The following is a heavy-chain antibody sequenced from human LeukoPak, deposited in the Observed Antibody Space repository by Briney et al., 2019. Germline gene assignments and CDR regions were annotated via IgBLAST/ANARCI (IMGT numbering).Heavy chain of an antibody. CDR3: ASPSTVNYYYGMDV. CDR2: IYSGGST. Sequence: GGSLGLSCAASGFTVSSNYMSWVRQAPGKGLEWVSVIYSGGSTYYADSVKGRFTISRDNSKNTLYLQMNSLRAEDTAVYYCASPSTVNYYYGMDVWGQGTTVTVSS. D-gene: IGHD4-17*01. CDR1: GFTVSSNY. J-gene: IGHJ6*02. V-gene: IGHV3-66*01.